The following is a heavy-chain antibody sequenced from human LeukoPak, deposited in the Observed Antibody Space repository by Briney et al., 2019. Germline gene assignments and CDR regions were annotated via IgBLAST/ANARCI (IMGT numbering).Heavy chain of an antibody. CDR1: GXTFDDYA. CDR3: AKDIGGLNY. CDR2: ISGDGGTT. D-gene: IGHD6-25*01. J-gene: IGHJ4*02. Sequence: GGSLRLSCAASGXTFDDYAVHWVRQAPGKGLEWVSLISGDGGTTYYADSVKGRFTISRDNRKKSLYLQMNSLRTEDTALYYCAKDIGGLNYCGQGTLVTVSS. V-gene: IGHV3-43*02.